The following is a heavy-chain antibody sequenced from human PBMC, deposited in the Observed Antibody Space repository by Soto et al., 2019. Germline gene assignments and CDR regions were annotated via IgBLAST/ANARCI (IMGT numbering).Heavy chain of an antibody. CDR3: AKDNYSGHSSSWRGIFDY. D-gene: IGHD6-13*01. V-gene: IGHV3-9*01. CDR2: ISWNSGSI. CDR1: GFTFDDYA. Sequence: GGSLRLSCAASGFTFDDYAMHWVRQAPGKGLEWVSGISWNSGSIGYADSVKGRFTISRDNAKNSLYLQMNSLRAEDTALYYCAKDNYSGHSSSWRGIFDYWGQGTLVTVSS. J-gene: IGHJ4*02.